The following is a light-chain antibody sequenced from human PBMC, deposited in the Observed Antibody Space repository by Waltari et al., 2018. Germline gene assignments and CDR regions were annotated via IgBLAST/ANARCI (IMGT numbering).Light chain of an antibody. CDR1: QSISRN. Sequence: EILMTQSPATLSVSPGETATHSCRASQSISRNLAWYQQKPGQAPRLLIFGASTRAPGVPDKFSGTGSGTDFILTISSLQSEDFAVYYCQQYNSWRTFGQGTKLEIK. V-gene: IGKV3-15*01. CDR2: GAS. J-gene: IGKJ2*01. CDR3: QQYNSWRT.